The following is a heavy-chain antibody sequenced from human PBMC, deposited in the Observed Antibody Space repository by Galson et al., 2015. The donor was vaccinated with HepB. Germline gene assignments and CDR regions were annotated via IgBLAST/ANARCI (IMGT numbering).Heavy chain of an antibody. CDR1: GFTFSSYA. V-gene: IGHV3-30*04. CDR3: ARDRPLTVGLRTAGAFDI. J-gene: IGHJ3*02. Sequence: SLRLSCAASGFTFSSYAMHWVRQAPGKGLEWVAVISYDGSNKYYADSVKGRFTISRDNSKNTLYLQMNSLRAEDTAVYYCARDRPLTVGLRTAGAFDIWGQGTMVTVSS. CDR2: ISYDGSNK. D-gene: IGHD1-26*01.